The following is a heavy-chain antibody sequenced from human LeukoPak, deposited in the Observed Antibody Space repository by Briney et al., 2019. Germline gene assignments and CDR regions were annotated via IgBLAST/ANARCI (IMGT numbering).Heavy chain of an antibody. V-gene: IGHV4-59*08. CDR3: ARHYKYDTSGYYTLDY. CDR2: IYYSGST. J-gene: IGHJ4*02. Sequence: SETLSLTCTVSGGSVSSYYWSWIRQPPGRGLEWIGYIYYSGSTNYNPSLKSRVTISVDTSKNQFSLKLTSVTAADTAVYYCARHYKYDTSGYYTLDYWGQGTLVTVSS. D-gene: IGHD3-22*01. CDR1: GGSVSSYY.